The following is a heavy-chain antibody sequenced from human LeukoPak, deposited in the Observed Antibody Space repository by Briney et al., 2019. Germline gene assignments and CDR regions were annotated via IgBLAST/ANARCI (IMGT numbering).Heavy chain of an antibody. J-gene: IGHJ3*02. CDR3: TRDGGNSGNTAIDI. V-gene: IGHV3-72*01. Sequence: PGGSLRLSCAASGFSLSDQFMDWVRQAPGKGLEWIGHSRNRANSHTTEYAASVKGRFTISRDDSGNLMYLQMNSLKIEDTAVYFCTRDGGNSGNTAIDIWGQGTEVTVSS. CDR1: GFSLSDQF. CDR2: SRNRANSHTT. D-gene: IGHD3-16*01.